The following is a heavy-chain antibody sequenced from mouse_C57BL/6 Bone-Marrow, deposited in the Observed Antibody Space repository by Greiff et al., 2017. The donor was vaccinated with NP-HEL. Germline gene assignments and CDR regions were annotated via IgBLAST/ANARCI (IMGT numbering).Heavy chain of an antibody. J-gene: IGHJ3*01. CDR2: IDPSDSYT. CDR1: GYTFTSYW. CDR3: ARVGVWPFFAY. V-gene: IGHV1-59*01. Sequence: QVHVKQPGAELVRPGTSVKLSCKASGYTFTSYWMHWVKQRPGQGLEWIGVIDPSDSYTNYNQKFKGKATLTVDTSSSTAYMQLSSLTSEDSAVYYCARVGVWPFFAYWGQGTLVTVSA. D-gene: IGHD2-10*02.